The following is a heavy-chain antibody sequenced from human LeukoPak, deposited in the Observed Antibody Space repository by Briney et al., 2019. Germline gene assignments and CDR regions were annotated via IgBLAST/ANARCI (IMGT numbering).Heavy chain of an antibody. J-gene: IGHJ4*02. CDR3: ARGYYYDY. V-gene: IGHV3-72*01. CDR1: GFTFSDHY. CDR2: TRNKANSYTT. D-gene: IGHD3-16*01. Sequence: GGSLRLSCAASGFTFSDHYMDWVRQAPGMGLEWVGRTRNKANSYTTEYAASVKGRFTISRDDSKNSLYVQMNSLKIEDTAVYYCARGYYYDYWGQGTLVTVSS.